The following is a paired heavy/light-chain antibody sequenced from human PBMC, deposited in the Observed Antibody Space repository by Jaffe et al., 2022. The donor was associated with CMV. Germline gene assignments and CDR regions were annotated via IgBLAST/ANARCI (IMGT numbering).Heavy chain of an antibody. V-gene: IGHV4-39*01. Sequence: QLHLQESGPGLVKPSETLVLTCTVSGGSLNSGSYYWGWIRQPPGKGLEWIASVYHSGSTYYNPSLKSRVAISVDTPERQFSLKLTSVTAADTAVYYCARHGLGYLLASSVPGSFDIWGQGTMVAVSS. CDR3: ARHGLGYLLASSVPGSFDI. D-gene: IGHD2-15*01. CDR1: GGSLNSGSYY. CDR2: VYHSGST. J-gene: IGHJ3*02.
Light chain of an antibody. J-gene: IGKJ2*01. CDR2: AAF. Sequence: DIQMTQSPSSLSASVGDRVTITCQASQDISNFINWYQHKPGQAPKLLIYAAFNLETGVPSRFSGDGSGTHFTFTISSLLPEDFATYYCQQYEDLPYTFGQGTKLEIK. CDR1: QDISNF. CDR3: QQYEDLPYT. V-gene: IGKV1-33*01.